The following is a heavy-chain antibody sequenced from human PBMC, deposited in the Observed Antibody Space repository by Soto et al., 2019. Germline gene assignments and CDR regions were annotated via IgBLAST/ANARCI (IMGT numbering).Heavy chain of an antibody. CDR3: AREGGIVGATAADY. D-gene: IGHD1-26*01. Sequence: QVQLQESGPGLVKPSQTLSLTCTVSGGSISSGGYYWSWIRQHPGKGLEWIGDIYYSGSTYYNPSLKSRVTISVDTSKNQFSLKLSSLTAADTAVYYCAREGGIVGATAADYWGQGTLVTVSS. CDR1: GGSISSGGYY. CDR2: IYYSGST. J-gene: IGHJ4*02. V-gene: IGHV4-31*03.